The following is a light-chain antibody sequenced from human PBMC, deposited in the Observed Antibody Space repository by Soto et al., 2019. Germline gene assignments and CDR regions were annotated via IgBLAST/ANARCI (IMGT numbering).Light chain of an antibody. J-gene: IGLJ1*01. V-gene: IGLV2-23*02. CDR2: EVT. CDR1: SSDIGSYDL. CDR3: CSFADFTYV. Sequence: ALTQPASVSGSPGQSITISCTGTSSDIGSYDLVSWYQQHPGTAPKLIIYEVTKRPSGVSTRFSGSKSGNTASLTISGLQAVDEADYYCCSFADFTYVFGTGTK.